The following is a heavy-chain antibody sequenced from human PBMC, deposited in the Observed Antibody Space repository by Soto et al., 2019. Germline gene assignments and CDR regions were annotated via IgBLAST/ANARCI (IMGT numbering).Heavy chain of an antibody. Sequence: SVKVSCKASGYTFTSYAMHWVRQAPGQRLEWMGWINAGNGNTKYSQKFQGRVTITRDTSASTAYMELSSLRSEDTAVYYCARTVGYYYGMDVWGQGTTVTVSS. V-gene: IGHV1-3*01. CDR1: GYTFTSYA. CDR3: ARTVGYYYGMDV. CDR2: INAGNGNT. J-gene: IGHJ6*02. D-gene: IGHD4-17*01.